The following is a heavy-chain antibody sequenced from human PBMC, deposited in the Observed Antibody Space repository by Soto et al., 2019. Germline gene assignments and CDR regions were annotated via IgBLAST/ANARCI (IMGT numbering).Heavy chain of an antibody. D-gene: IGHD3-22*01. V-gene: IGHV1-18*01. Sequence: ASVKVSCKASGYTFTSYGISWARQAPGQGLEWMGWISAYNGNTNYAQKLQGRVTMTTDTSTSTAYMELRSLRSDDTAVYYCAREGYYDSSGYAWFDPWGQGTLVTVSS. CDR1: GYTFTSYG. J-gene: IGHJ5*02. CDR2: ISAYNGNT. CDR3: AREGYYDSSGYAWFDP.